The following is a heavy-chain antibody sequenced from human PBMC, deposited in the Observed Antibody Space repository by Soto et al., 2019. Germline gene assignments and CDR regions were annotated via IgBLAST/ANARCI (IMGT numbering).Heavy chain of an antibody. CDR3: ANLAAAGQMRDY. CDR1: GGSISSSSYY. CDR2: IYYSGST. J-gene: IGHJ4*02. D-gene: IGHD6-13*01. Sequence: PSETLSLTCTVSGGSISSSSYYWGWIRQPPGKGLEWIGSIYYSGSTYYNPSLKSRVTISVDTSKNQFSLKLSSVTAADTAVYYCANLAAAGQMRDYWGQGTLVTVSS. V-gene: IGHV4-39*01.